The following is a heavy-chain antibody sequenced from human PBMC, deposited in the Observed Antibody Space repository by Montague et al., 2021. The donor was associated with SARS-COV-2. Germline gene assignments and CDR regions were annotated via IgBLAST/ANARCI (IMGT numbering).Heavy chain of an antibody. D-gene: IGHD2-2*01. CDR3: ARARQDVVVPALGIGAYYYYYYIDV. CDR2: INHSGST. V-gene: IGHV4-34*01. J-gene: IGHJ6*03. CDR1: GGSFSGYY. Sequence: SETLSLTCAVYGGSFSGYYWSWIRQPQGTGLEWIGEINHSGSTNYNPSLTRRVTISVDTSKNQFSLRLSSVTAADTAVYYCARARQDVVVPALGIGAYYYYYYIDVWGKGTTVTVSS.